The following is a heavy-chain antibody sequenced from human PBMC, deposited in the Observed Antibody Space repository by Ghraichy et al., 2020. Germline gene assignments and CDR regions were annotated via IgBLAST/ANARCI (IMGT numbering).Heavy chain of an antibody. V-gene: IGHV4-34*01. CDR1: GGSFSGYY. D-gene: IGHD5-24*01. J-gene: IGHJ6*02. CDR3: ARDGNKPYYYYYYGMDV. Sequence: SETLSLTCAVYGGSFSGYYWSWIRQPPGKGLEWIGEINHSGSTNYNPSLKSRVTISVDTSKNQFSLKLSSVTAADTAVYYCARDGNKPYYYYYYGMDVWGQGTTVTVSS. CDR2: INHSGST.